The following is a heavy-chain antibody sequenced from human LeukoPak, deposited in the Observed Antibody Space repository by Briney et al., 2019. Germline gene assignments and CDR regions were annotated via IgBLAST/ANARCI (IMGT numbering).Heavy chain of an antibody. V-gene: IGHV3-9*01. CDR2: ISWNSGSI. Sequence: QTGGSLRLSCAASGFTFDDYAMHWVRQAPGKGLEWVSGISWNSGSIGYADSVKGRFTISRDNAKNSLYLQMNSLRAEDTALYYCAKVLNAYYYYGMDVWGQGTTVTVSS. J-gene: IGHJ6*02. CDR3: AKVLNAYYYYGMDV. CDR1: GFTFDDYA.